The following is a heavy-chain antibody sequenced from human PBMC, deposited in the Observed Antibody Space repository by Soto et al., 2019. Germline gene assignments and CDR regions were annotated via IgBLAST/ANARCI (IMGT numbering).Heavy chain of an antibody. D-gene: IGHD5-18*01. J-gene: IGHJ4*02. CDR3: ALGGYNYGRPFDF. V-gene: IGHV4-59*01. CDR1: GASISNYH. Sequence: SETQSLTCSVSGASISNYHYSWIRQSPGKGLEWIGYVYHRGTTYYTPSLKSRVNMSLDTSTNEFYLNLKSVTAADTAVYYCALGGYNYGRPFDFWGQGTLVTVSS. CDR2: VYHRGTT.